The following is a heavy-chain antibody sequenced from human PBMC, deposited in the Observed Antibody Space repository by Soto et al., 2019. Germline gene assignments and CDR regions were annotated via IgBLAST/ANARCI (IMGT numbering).Heavy chain of an antibody. D-gene: IGHD5-18*01. CDR2: INHSGST. J-gene: IGHJ3*02. CDR3: ARTRGWIQLWLKAFDI. CDR1: GGSMSEYF. V-gene: IGHV4-34*01. Sequence: SEPLSLTCSVSGGSMSEYFWSWIRQSPGKGLEWIGEINHSGSTNYNPSLKRRVTMSVDTPKNQFSLKLSSVTAADTAVYYCARTRGWIQLWLKAFDIWGQGTMVTV.